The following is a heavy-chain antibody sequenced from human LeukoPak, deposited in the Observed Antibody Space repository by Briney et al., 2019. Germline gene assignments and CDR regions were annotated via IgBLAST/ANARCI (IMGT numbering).Heavy chain of an antibody. V-gene: IGHV4-59*01. CDR2: IYYSGST. J-gene: IGHJ3*02. CDR1: GGSISSYY. CDR3: ARGARWNAFDI. D-gene: IGHD5-24*01. Sequence: SETLSLTCTVSGGSISSYYWSWIRQPPGKGLEWIGYIYYSGSTNYNPSLKSRVTMSVDTSKNQFSLKLSSVTAADTAVYYCARGARWNAFDIWGQGTMVTVSS.